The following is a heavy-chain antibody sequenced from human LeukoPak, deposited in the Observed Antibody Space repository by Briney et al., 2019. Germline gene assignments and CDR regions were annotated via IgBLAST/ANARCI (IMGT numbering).Heavy chain of an antibody. V-gene: IGHV4-59*01. Sequence: SETLFLTRTVSGGSISNYYWSWIRQPPGKGLEWIGYIHNSGSTSYNPSLKSRVTMSVDTSKNQFSLKLSSVTAADTAVYYCARKSTNPLDYWGQGTLVTVSS. CDR3: ARKSTNPLDY. J-gene: IGHJ4*02. CDR1: GGSISNYY. CDR2: IHNSGST.